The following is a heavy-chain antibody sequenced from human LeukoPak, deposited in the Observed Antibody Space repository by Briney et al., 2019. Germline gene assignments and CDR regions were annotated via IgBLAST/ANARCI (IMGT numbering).Heavy chain of an antibody. CDR2: ISSSSSYI. J-gene: IGHJ4*02. CDR3: ARDGGVSSLRYFDWLSDY. CDR1: GFNFSSYS. Sequence: GGSLRLSCAASGFNFSSYSMNWVRQAPGKGLEWVSSISSSSSYIYYADSVKGRFTISRDNAKNSLYLQMNSLRAEDTAVYYCARDGGVSSLRYFDWLSDYWGQGTLVTVSS. V-gene: IGHV3-21*01. D-gene: IGHD3-9*01.